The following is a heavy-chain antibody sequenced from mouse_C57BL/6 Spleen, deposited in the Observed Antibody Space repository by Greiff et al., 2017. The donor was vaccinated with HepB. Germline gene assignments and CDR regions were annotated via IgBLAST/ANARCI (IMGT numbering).Heavy chain of an antibody. Sequence: VQLQQSGPELVKPGASVKMSCKASGYTFTDYNMHWVKQSHGKSLEWIGYINPNNGGTSYNQKFKGKATLTVNKSSSTAYMELRSLTSEDSAVYHCARRGKLGLYYFDYWGQGTTLTVSS. D-gene: IGHD4-1*01. J-gene: IGHJ2*01. CDR1: GYTFTDYN. V-gene: IGHV1-22*01. CDR3: ARRGKLGLYYFDY. CDR2: INPNNGGT.